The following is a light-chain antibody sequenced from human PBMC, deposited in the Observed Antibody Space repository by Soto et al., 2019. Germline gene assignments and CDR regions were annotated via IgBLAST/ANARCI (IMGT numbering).Light chain of an antibody. Sequence: QSALTQPASVSGSPGQSITISCTGTSSDVGGYKYVSWYQHHPDKAPQLMIYEVSNRPSGVSNRFSGSKSGNTASLTISGLQAEDEADYYCSSYTSSSTPVVFGGGTKLTVL. CDR3: SSYTSSSTPVV. V-gene: IGLV2-14*01. CDR2: EVS. CDR1: SSDVGGYKY. J-gene: IGLJ2*01.